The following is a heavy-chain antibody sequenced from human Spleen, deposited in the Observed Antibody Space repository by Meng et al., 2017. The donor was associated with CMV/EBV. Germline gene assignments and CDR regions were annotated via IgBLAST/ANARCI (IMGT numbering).Heavy chain of an antibody. Sequence: SQTLSLTCTVSGGSISSSSYYWGWIRQPPGKGLEWIGEINHSGSTNYNPSLKSRVTISVDTSKNQFSLKLSSVTAADTAVYYCAGHDFWSGYPYYYYYYGMDVWGQGTTVTVSS. CDR2: INHSGST. V-gene: IGHV4-39*07. D-gene: IGHD3-3*01. CDR1: GGSISSSSYY. J-gene: IGHJ6*02. CDR3: AGHDFWSGYPYYYYYYGMDV.